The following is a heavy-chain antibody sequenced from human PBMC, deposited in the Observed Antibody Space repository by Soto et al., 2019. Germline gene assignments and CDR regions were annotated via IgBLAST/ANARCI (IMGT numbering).Heavy chain of an antibody. CDR2: ISGSGGST. V-gene: IGHV3-23*01. CDR1: GFTFSSYA. D-gene: IGHD3-3*01. Sequence: GGSLRLSCAASGFTFSSYAMSWVRQAPGKGLEWVSAISGSGGSTYYADSVKGRFTISRDNSKNTLYLQMNSLRAEDTAVYYCARPTIFGVVIPYFDYWGQGALVTVSS. J-gene: IGHJ4*02. CDR3: ARPTIFGVVIPYFDY.